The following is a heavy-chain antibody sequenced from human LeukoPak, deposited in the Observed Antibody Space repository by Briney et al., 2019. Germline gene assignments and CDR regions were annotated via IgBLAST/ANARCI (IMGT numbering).Heavy chain of an antibody. Sequence: KPGGSLRLSCEASGFSFTNTWMSWVPQAPGKGLEWVGRVKSKADNGTTDYAATVQGRFTISRDDSKNTLSLQMNSLKTEDTAVYYCATEGGSGSYYGDDAFDMWGQGTMVTVSS. D-gene: IGHD3-10*01. CDR3: ATEGGSGSYYGDDAFDM. CDR1: GFSFTNTW. V-gene: IGHV3-15*01. CDR2: VKSKADNGTT. J-gene: IGHJ3*02.